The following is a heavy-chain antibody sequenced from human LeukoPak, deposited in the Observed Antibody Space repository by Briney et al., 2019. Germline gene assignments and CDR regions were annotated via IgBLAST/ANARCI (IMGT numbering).Heavy chain of an antibody. J-gene: IGHJ6*02. Sequence: GRSLRLSCAASGFTFRSYGMHWVRQAPGKGLEWVAVISYDGSNKYYADSVKGRFTISRDNSKNTLYLQMNSLRAEDTAVYYCAKDDSSWYYYYGMDVWGQGTTVTVSS. CDR3: AKDDSSWYYYYGMDV. CDR2: ISYDGSNK. D-gene: IGHD2-2*01. V-gene: IGHV3-30*18. CDR1: GFTFRSYG.